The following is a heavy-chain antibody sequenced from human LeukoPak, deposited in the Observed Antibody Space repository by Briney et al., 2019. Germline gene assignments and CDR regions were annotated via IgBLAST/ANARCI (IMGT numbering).Heavy chain of an antibody. CDR3: AGWIRYRRGAFDY. Sequence: SETLSLTCAVYGGSFSGYYWSWIRQPPGKGLEWIGEINHSGSTNYNPSLKSRVTISVDTSKNQFSLKLSSAPAADTDVYYCAGWIRYRRGAFDYWGQGTLVTVSS. CDR2: INHSGST. D-gene: IGHD5-18*01. V-gene: IGHV4-34*01. J-gene: IGHJ4*02. CDR1: GGSFSGYY.